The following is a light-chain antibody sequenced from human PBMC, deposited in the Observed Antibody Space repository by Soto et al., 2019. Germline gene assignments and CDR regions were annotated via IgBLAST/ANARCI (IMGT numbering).Light chain of an antibody. Sequence: EIVLTQSPGTLSLSPGERATLSCRASQSVSSSYLAWYQQKPGQAPRLLIYGASSRATGIPDRFSGSGSGIDFTLTISRLEPEEFAVYYCQQYGSSPFTFGPGTKVDIK. CDR1: QSVSSSY. J-gene: IGKJ3*01. CDR2: GAS. CDR3: QQYGSSPFT. V-gene: IGKV3-20*01.